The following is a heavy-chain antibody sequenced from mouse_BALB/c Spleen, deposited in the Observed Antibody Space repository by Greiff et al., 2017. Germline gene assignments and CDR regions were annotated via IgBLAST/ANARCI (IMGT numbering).Heavy chain of an antibody. D-gene: IGHD1-1*01. V-gene: IGHV1-9*01. J-gene: IGHJ1*01. CDR1: GYTFSSYW. CDR2: ILPGSGST. Sequence: QVQLKESGAELMKPGASVKISCKATGYTFSSYWIEWVKQRPGHGLEWIGEILPGSGSTNYNEKFKGKATFTADTSSNTAYMQLSSLTSEDSAVYYCARRGYYGSYWYFDVWGAGTTVTVSS. CDR3: ARRGYYGSYWYFDV.